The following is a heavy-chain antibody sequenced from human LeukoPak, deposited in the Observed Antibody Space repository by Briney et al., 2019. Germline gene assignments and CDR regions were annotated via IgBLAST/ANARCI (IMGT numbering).Heavy chain of an antibody. V-gene: IGHV4-31*03. D-gene: IGHD5-24*01. CDR3: ARRKGGGRWLQSYAFDI. CDR1: GGSISSGGSY. CDR2: IYYSGST. J-gene: IGHJ3*02. Sequence: PSQTLSLTCTVSGGSISSGGSYWSWIRQHPGKGLEWIGYIYYSGSTNYNPSLKSRVTISVDTSKNQFSLKLSSVTAADTAVYYCARRKGGGRWLQSYAFDIWGQGTTVTVSS.